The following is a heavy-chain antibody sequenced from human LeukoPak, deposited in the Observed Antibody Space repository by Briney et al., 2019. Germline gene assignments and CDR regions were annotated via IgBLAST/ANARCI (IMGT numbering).Heavy chain of an antibody. D-gene: IGHD4-11*01. CDR3: AGNTVTPDYYYYGMDV. CDR2: ISGSGSST. V-gene: IGHV3-23*01. Sequence: GGSLRLSCAASGFTFSSYAMSWVRQAPGKGLEWVSAISGSGSSTYYADSVKGRFTISRDNSKNTLYLQMNSLRAEDTAVYYCAGNTVTPDYYYYGMDVWGQGTTVTVSS. J-gene: IGHJ6*02. CDR1: GFTFSSYA.